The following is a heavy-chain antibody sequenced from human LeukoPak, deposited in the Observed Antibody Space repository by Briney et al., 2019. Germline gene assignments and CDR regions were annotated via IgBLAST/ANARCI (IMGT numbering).Heavy chain of an antibody. CDR2: IIPIFGTA. CDR3: ARGLQGYSSSFFNY. D-gene: IGHD6-13*01. J-gene: IGHJ4*02. CDR1: GGTFSSYA. Sequence: SVKVSCKASGGTFSSYAISWVRQAPGQGLEWMGGIIPIFGTANCAQKFQGRVTITTDESTSTAYMELSSLRSEDTAVYYCARGLQGYSSSFFNYWGQGTLVTVSS. V-gene: IGHV1-69*05.